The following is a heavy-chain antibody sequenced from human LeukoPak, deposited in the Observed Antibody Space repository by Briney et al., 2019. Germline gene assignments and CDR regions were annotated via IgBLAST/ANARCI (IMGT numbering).Heavy chain of an antibody. Sequence: PGGSLRLSCAASGFTFSNYYISWIRQAPGKGLEWVSYISGNGGTKYDADSVKGRFIMTRDSAKKSVYLQMTSLRVEDTAVYYCGRGIPVDYWGLGLLVTVSS. CDR3: GRGIPVDY. CDR1: GFTFSNYY. CDR2: ISGNGGTK. V-gene: IGHV3-11*01. J-gene: IGHJ4*02.